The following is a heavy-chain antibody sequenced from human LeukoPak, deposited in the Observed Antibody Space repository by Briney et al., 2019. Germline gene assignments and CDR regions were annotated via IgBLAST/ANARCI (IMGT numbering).Heavy chain of an antibody. CDR2: FDPEDGET. CDR3: ATDNLGDQLTFDAFDI. D-gene: IGHD3-16*02. Sequence: ASVKVSCKASGGTFSSYAISWVRQAPGKGLEWMGGFDPEDGETIYAQKFQGRVTMTEDTSTDTAYMELSSLRSEDTAVYYCATDNLGDQLTFDAFDIWGQGTMVTVSS. V-gene: IGHV1-24*01. CDR1: GGTFSSYA. J-gene: IGHJ3*02.